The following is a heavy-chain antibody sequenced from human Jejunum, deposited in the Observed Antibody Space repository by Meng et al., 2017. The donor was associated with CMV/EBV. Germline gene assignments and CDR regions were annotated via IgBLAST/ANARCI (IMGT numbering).Heavy chain of an antibody. D-gene: IGHD3-16*01. CDR2: IRGSDGVT. Sequence: SAFAFRVYVMNCVRQAPGKGLEWRSSIRGSDGVTYYAGSVRGRFTISRDNSKNTLYLQMNNLRDEDTALYYCAKALGTGSLSNWFDPWGQGTLVTVSS. J-gene: IGHJ5*02. CDR1: AFAFRVYV. V-gene: IGHV3-23*01. CDR3: AKALGTGSLSNWFDP.